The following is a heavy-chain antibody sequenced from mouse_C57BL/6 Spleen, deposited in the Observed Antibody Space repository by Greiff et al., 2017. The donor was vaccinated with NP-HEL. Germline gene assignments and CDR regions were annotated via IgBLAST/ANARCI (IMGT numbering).Heavy chain of an antibody. J-gene: IGHJ3*01. CDR3: ARSDYGNAY. CDR2: IWSGGST. Sequence: QVQLQQSGPGLVQPSQSLSITCTVSGFSLTSYGVHWVRQSPGKGLEWLGVIWSGGSTDYNAAFISRLSISKDNSKSQVFFKMNSLQADDTAIYYCARSDYGNAYWGQGTLVTVSA. V-gene: IGHV2-2*01. D-gene: IGHD1-1*01. CDR1: GFSLTSYG.